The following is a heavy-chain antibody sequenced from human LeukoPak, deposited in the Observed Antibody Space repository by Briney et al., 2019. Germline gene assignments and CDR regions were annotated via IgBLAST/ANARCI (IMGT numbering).Heavy chain of an antibody. CDR1: GYTFTSYG. V-gene: IGHV1-2*02. J-gene: IGHJ5*02. CDR2: INPNSGGT. D-gene: IGHD3-16*01. Sequence: ASVKVSCKASGYTFTSYGISWVRQAPGQGLEWMGWINPNSGGTNYAQKFQGRVTMTRDTSISTAYMELSRLRSDDTAVYYCARDYTPWFDPWGQGTLVTVSS. CDR3: ARDYTPWFDP.